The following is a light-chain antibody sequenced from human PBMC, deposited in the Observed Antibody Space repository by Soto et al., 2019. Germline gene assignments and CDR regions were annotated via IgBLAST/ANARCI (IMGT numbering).Light chain of an antibody. CDR1: SGYSNYK. J-gene: IGLJ2*01. CDR3: GADHGSGSIFVGV. V-gene: IGLV9-49*01. Sequence: QPVLTQPPFASASLGASVTLTCTLSSGYSNYKVDWYQQRPGKGPRFVMRVGTGGIVGSKGDGIPDRFSVLGSGLNRYLTIKNIQEEYESDYHCGADHGSGSIFVGVFGGGTKVTVL. CDR2: VGTGGIVG.